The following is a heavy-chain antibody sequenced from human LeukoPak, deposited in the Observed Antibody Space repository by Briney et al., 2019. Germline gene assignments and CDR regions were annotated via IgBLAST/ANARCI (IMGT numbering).Heavy chain of an antibody. CDR2: INHSGST. CDR1: GGSFSGYY. Sequence: ASETLSLTCAVYGGSFSGYYWSWIRQPPGKGLEWIGEINHSGSTNYNPSLKSRVTISVDTSKNQFSLKLSSVTAADTAVYYCARHLRRGYYFDYWGQGTLVTVSS. V-gene: IGHV4-34*01. D-gene: IGHD3-22*01. J-gene: IGHJ4*02. CDR3: ARHLRRGYYFDY.